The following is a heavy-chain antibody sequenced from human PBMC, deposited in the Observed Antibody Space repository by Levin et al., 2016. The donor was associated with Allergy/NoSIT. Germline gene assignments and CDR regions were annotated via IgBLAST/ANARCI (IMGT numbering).Heavy chain of an antibody. D-gene: IGHD3-3*01. CDR2: IHSGGST. V-gene: IGHV3-53*01. J-gene: IGHJ4*02. CDR1: GFTVSSNY. CDR3: ARSPREDIWSGPPDY. Sequence: GGSLRLSCAASGFTVSSNYMSWVRQAPGKGLEWVSIIHSGGSTYYADSVKGRFTISRDNSKNTLYLQMNNLRVEDTAVYYCARSPREDIWSGPPDYWGQGTLVTVSS.